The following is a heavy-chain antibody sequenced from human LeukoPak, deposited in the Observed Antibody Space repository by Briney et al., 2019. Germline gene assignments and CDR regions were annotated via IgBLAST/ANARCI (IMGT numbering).Heavy chain of an antibody. D-gene: IGHD5-12*01. Sequence: GGSLRLSCVASGLTFSSHAMTWVRQTPGKGLEWVSGITGSGGSTYYADSVKGRFTISRDNSKNTLYLQMNSLRAEDTAVYYCAKGDIVATIFDYWGQGTLVTVSS. J-gene: IGHJ4*02. V-gene: IGHV3-23*01. CDR1: GLTFSSHA. CDR3: AKGDIVATIFDY. CDR2: ITGSGGST.